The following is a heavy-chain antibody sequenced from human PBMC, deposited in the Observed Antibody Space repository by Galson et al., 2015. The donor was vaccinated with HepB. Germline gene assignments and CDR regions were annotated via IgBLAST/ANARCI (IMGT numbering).Heavy chain of an antibody. CDR2: IYPGDSDT. CDR1: GYSFTSYW. D-gene: IGHD4-17*01. V-gene: IGHV5-51*03. J-gene: IGHJ3*02. CDR3: ARRLLTNYGYDAFDI. Sequence: QSGAEVKKPGESLKISCKGSGYSFTSYWIGWVRQMPGKGLEWMGIIYPGDSDTRYSPSFQGQVTISADKSISTAYLQWSSLKASDTAMYYCARRLLTNYGYDAFDIWGQGTMVTVSS.